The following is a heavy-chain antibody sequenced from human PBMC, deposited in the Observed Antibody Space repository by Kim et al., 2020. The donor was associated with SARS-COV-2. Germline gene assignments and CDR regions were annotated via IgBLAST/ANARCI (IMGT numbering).Heavy chain of an antibody. CDR2: IYYSGST. V-gene: IGHV4-39*02. CDR3: ARDGDGGMAFPWS. Sequence: SETLSLTCTVSGGFISSSSYYWGWIRQPPGKGLEWIGSIYYSGSTYYNPSLKSRVTISVDTSKNQFSLKLSSVTAADTAVYYCARDGDGGMAFPWSWGQGTLVTVSS. J-gene: IGHJ5*02. D-gene: IGHD2-15*01. CDR1: GGFISSSSYY.